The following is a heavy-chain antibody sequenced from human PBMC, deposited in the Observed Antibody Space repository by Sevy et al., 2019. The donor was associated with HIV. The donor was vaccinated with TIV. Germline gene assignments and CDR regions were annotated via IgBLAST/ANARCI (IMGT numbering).Heavy chain of an antibody. V-gene: IGHV3-33*01. J-gene: IGHJ6*02. CDR1: GFTFSSYG. CDR3: AREGVGASTIFGIYYYYGMDV. D-gene: IGHD3-3*01. Sequence: GGSLRLSCAASGFTFSSYGMHWVRQAPGKGLEWVAVIWYDGSNKYYANSVKGRFTISRDNSKNRLYLQMNSLRAEDTAVYYCAREGVGASTIFGIYYYYGMDVWGQGTTVTVSS. CDR2: IWYDGSNK.